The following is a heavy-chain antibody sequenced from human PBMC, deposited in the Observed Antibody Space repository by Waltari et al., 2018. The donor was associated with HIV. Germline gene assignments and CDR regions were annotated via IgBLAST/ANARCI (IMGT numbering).Heavy chain of an antibody. CDR2: IKQDESEK. J-gene: IGHJ4*02. V-gene: IGHV3-7*01. Sequence: EVSLVASGGGLVQPGGSLSLSVAASGLNFNKCWMHWVRRAPGKGLEWVANIKQDESEKYYVDSLKGRFTISRDHAKNSLFLQMNSLRVEDTAVYYCAREALYDSSGYYFDYWGQGTLVTVSS. D-gene: IGHD3-22*01. CDR1: GLNFNKCW. CDR3: AREALYDSSGYYFDY.